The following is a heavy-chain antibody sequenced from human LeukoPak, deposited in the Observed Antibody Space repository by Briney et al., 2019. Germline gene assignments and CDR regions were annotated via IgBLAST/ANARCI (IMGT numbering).Heavy chain of an antibody. V-gene: IGHV4-38-2*01. Sequence: SETLSLTCDVSGYSISGGYFWGWIRQPPGMGMEWIGSTAHRGSTYYNPSLKGRVSISIDGSKNQFSLSLTSVTAADTAIYYCARVTRNSGWFFDYWGQGTLATVSS. CDR2: TAHRGST. D-gene: IGHD6-19*01. CDR1: GYSISGGYF. J-gene: IGHJ4*02. CDR3: ARVTRNSGWFFDY.